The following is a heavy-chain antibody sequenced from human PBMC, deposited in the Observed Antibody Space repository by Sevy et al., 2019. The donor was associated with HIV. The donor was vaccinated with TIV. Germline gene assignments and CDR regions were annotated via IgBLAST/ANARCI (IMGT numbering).Heavy chain of an antibody. CDR2: ISPIFGTA. Sequence: ASVKVSCKASGGTFSSYAISRVRQAPGQGLEWMGGISPIFGTANYAQKFQGRVTITADESTSTAYMELSSLRSEDTAVYYCATDMYSSSWHNWFDPWGQGTLVTVSS. CDR1: GGTFSSYA. J-gene: IGHJ5*02. CDR3: ATDMYSSSWHNWFDP. V-gene: IGHV1-69*13. D-gene: IGHD6-13*01.